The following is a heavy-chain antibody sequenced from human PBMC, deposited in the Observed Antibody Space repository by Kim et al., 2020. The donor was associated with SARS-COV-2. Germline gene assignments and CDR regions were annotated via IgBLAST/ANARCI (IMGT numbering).Heavy chain of an antibody. J-gene: IGHJ4*02. CDR3: ATDLCTIELGAQRLGRDTEY. CDR2: FDAEERET. V-gene: IGHV1-24*01. Sequence: ASVKVSCKISGYTLSEVSVHWVRQAPGKGLEWMGGFDAEERETRYAQNFPGRVTMTEDTSTDTAYLEVTSLTYEDTAVYYCATDLCTIELGAQRLGRDTEYWGQGTLVTVAS. CDR1: GYTLSEVS. D-gene: IGHD3-16*01.